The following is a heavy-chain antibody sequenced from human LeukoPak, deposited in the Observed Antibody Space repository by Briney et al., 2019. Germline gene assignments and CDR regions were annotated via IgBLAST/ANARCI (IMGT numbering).Heavy chain of an antibody. CDR3: ASYPDFWSGYPLPRFDY. V-gene: IGHV4-38-2*02. CDR1: GYSISSGYY. Sequence: SETLSLTCTVSGYSISSGYYWGWIRQPPGKGLEWIGSIYHSGSTYYNPSLKSRVTISVDTSKNQFSLKLSSVTAADTAVYYCASYPDFWSGYPLPRFDYWGQGTLVTVSS. J-gene: IGHJ4*02. D-gene: IGHD3-3*01. CDR2: IYHSGST.